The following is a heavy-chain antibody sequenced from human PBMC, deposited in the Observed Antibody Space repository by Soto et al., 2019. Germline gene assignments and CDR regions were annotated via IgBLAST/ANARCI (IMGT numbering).Heavy chain of an antibody. D-gene: IGHD2-2*01. CDR3: ARHYSDEYQLLFDGMDV. Sequence: LGESLKISCKGSGYSFTSYWISWVRQMPGKGLEWMGRIDPSDSYTNYSPSFQGHVTISADKSISTAYLQWSSLKASDTAMYYCARHYSDEYQLLFDGMDVWGQGTTVTVSS. J-gene: IGHJ6*02. CDR2: IDPSDSYT. CDR1: GYSFTSYW. V-gene: IGHV5-10-1*01.